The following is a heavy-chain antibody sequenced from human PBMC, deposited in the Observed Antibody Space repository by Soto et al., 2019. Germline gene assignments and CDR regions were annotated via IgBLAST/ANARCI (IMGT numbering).Heavy chain of an antibody. J-gene: IGHJ3*02. V-gene: IGHV1-69*12. CDR2: IIPIFGTA. CDR3: ARNMAVVVAATEGDAFDI. D-gene: IGHD2-15*01. CDR1: GGTFSSYA. Sequence: QVQLVQSGAEVKKPGSSVKVSCKASGGTFSSYAISWVRQAPGQGLEWMGGIIPIFGTANYGQKFQGRVTITADESTSTAYMELSSLRSEDTAVYYCARNMAVVVAATEGDAFDIWGQGTMVTVSS.